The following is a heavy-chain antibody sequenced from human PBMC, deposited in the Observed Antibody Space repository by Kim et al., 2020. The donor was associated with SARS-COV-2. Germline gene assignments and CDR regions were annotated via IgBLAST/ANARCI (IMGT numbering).Heavy chain of an antibody. CDR3: ARDLPEWDEALIAVAGNGEYYYGMDV. V-gene: IGHV4-39*07. J-gene: IGHJ6*02. D-gene: IGHD6-19*01. CDR1: GGSISSSSYY. CDR2: IYYSGST. Sequence: SETLSLTCTVSGGSISSSSYYWGWIRQPPGKGLEWIGSIYYSGSTYYNPSLKSRVTISVDTSKNQFSLKLSSVTAADTAVYYCARDLPEWDEALIAVAGNGEYYYGMDVWGQGTTVTVSS.